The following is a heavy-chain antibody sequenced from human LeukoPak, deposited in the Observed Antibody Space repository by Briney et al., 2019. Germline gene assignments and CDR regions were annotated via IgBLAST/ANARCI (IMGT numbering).Heavy chain of an antibody. V-gene: IGHV4-39*01. CDR3: ARRRPRYSSSSHFDY. CDR1: GGSFSGYY. Sequence: SETLSLTCAVYGGSFSGYYWGLIRQPPGKGLEWIGSIYYSGSTYYNPSLKSRVTISVDTSKNQFSLKLSSVTAADTAVYYCARRRPRYSSSSHFDYWGQGTLVTVSS. CDR2: IYYSGST. D-gene: IGHD6-6*01. J-gene: IGHJ4*02.